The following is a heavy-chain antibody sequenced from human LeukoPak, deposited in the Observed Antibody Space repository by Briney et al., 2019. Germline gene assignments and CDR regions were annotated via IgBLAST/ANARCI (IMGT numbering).Heavy chain of an antibody. Sequence: ASVKVSCKASGGTFSSLTINWVRQAPGQGLEWMGGIVPIFGRANYAQKFQGRVTITADDSTSTAYMELSSLRSEDTAVYYCADLVYCSSSSCYEPFNQTWGQGTLVTVSP. CDR1: GGTFSSLT. D-gene: IGHD2-2*01. CDR2: IVPIFGRA. V-gene: IGHV1-69*13. J-gene: IGHJ4*02. CDR3: ADLVYCSSSSCYEPFNQT.